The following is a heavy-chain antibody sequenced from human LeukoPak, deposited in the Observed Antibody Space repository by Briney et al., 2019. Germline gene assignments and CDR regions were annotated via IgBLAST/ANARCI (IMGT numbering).Heavy chain of an antibody. Sequence: PGGSLRLSCAVSGFIVSSNHMNWVRQAPGKGLEWVSVIYSGGYSGGGPFYADSVKGRFTTSSDSSKNTPFLQMNSLRAEDTAVYYCARDVYGDGYNSFDYWGLGILVTVSS. CDR1: GFIVSSNH. CDR3: ARDVYGDGYNSFDY. V-gene: IGHV3-66*01. CDR2: IYSGGYSGGGP. D-gene: IGHD5-24*01. J-gene: IGHJ4*02.